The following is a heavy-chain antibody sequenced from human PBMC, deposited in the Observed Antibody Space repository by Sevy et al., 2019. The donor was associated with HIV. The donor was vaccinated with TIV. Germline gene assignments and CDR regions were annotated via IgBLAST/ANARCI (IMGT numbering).Heavy chain of an antibody. J-gene: IGHJ3*01. Sequence: GGSLRLSCTASGFTFSSYWMSWVRQAPGRGLEWVANIKPDGREGYYVDSVKGRFTISRDNAKNSLYLQMNSLRAGDTAVYYCAREDYYDSSGFYIDAFDVWGQGTMVTVSS. D-gene: IGHD3-22*01. CDR3: AREDYYDSSGFYIDAFDV. CDR2: IKPDGREG. V-gene: IGHV3-7*01. CDR1: GFTFSSYW.